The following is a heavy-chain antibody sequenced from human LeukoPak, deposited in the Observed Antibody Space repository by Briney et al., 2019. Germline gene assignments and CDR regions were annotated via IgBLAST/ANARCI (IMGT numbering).Heavy chain of an antibody. V-gene: IGHV6-1*01. CDR2: TYYRSKWYN. J-gene: IGHJ6*02. CDR1: GDSVSSNSAA. Sequence: SQTLSLTCAISGDSVSSNSAAWNWIRQSPSRGLEWLGRTYYRSKWYNDYAVSVKSRITINPDTSKNQFSLQLNSVTPEDTAVYYCARDHAPPPGYYYYGTDVWGQGTTVTVSS. CDR3: ARDHAPPPGYYYYGTDV. D-gene: IGHD2-2*01.